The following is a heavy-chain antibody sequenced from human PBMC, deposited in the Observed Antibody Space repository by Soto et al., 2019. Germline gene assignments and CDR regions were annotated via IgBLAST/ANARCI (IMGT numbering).Heavy chain of an antibody. D-gene: IGHD7-27*01. CDR2: TYYRSKWYN. J-gene: IGHJ5*02. CDR3: ARGSAKAGELHNWFDP. Sequence: KQSQTLSLTCAISGDSVSSNSAAWNWIRQSPSRGLEWLGRTYYRSKWYNDYAVSVKSRITINPDTSKNQFSLQLNSVTPEDTAVYYCARGSAKAGELHNWFDPWGQGTLVTVSS. CDR1: GDSVSSNSAA. V-gene: IGHV6-1*01.